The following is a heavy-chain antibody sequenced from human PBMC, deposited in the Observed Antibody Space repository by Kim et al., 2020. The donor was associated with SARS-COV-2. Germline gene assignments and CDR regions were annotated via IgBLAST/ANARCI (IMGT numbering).Heavy chain of an antibody. CDR3: AKDSNSWYGGAFDY. D-gene: IGHD6-13*01. CDR2: ISWNSGSI. V-gene: IGHV3-9*01. CDR1: GFTFDDYA. Sequence: SLRLSCAASGFTFDDYAMHWVRQAPGKGLEWVSGISWNSGSIGYADSVKGRFTISRDNAKNSLYLQMNSLRAEDTALYYCAKDSNSWYGGAFDYWGQGTLVNGSS. J-gene: IGHJ4*02.